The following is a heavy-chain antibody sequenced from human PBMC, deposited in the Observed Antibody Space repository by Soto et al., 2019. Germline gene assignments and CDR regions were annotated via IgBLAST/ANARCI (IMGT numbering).Heavy chain of an antibody. CDR3: ARHTANDHNVFHYYYGMDV. D-gene: IGHD5-18*01. CDR1: GGSISSGGYY. CDR2: IYYSGST. Sequence: SETLSLTCTVSGGSISSGGYYWSWIRQHPGKGLEWIGYIYYSGSTYYNPSLKSRVTISVDTSKNQFSLKLSSVTAADTAVYYCARHTANDHNVFHYYYGMDVWGQGTTVTVSS. J-gene: IGHJ6*02. V-gene: IGHV4-31*03.